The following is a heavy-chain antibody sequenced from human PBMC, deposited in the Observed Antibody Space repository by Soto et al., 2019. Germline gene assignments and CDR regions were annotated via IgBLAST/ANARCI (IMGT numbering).Heavy chain of an antibody. CDR2: ISGSGAST. Sequence: GGSLRLSCAASGFTFSSYAMSWVRQAPGKGLEWVSAISGSGASTYYADSVKGRFTISRDNSKNTLYLQMNSLRAEDTAVYHCAIYSNQYTSGWFDYWGQGTLVTVSS. CDR3: AIYSNQYTSGWFDY. D-gene: IGHD6-19*01. V-gene: IGHV3-23*01. J-gene: IGHJ4*02. CDR1: GFTFSSYA.